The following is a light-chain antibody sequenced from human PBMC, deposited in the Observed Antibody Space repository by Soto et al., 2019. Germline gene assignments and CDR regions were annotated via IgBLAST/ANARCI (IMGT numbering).Light chain of an antibody. Sequence: DIVLTQSPDSLALSMGESATISCKCSQSLFYSPRNRSYLGGFQQKQRQPPRLLIYWASSREPGVPDRISGSESGTDFTLTISSLQAADVAVYYCQQYFSTPPLTFGGGTKVDIK. CDR1: QSLFYSPRNRSY. CDR3: QQYFSTPPLT. J-gene: IGKJ4*01. CDR2: WAS. V-gene: IGKV4-1*01.